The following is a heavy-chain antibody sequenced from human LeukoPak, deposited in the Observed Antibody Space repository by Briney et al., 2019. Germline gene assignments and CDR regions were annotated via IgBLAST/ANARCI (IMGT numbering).Heavy chain of an antibody. V-gene: IGHV4-34*01. CDR3: ARAAYYYDSSGYYSTALYFDY. J-gene: IGHJ4*02. CDR2: INHSGST. D-gene: IGHD3-22*01. Sequence: SETLSLTCAVYGGSFSGYYWSWIRQPPGKGLERIGEINHSGSTNYNPSLKSRVTISVDTSKNQSSLKLSSVTAADTAVYYCARAAYYYDSSGYYSTALYFDYWGQGTLVTVSS. CDR1: GGSFSGYY.